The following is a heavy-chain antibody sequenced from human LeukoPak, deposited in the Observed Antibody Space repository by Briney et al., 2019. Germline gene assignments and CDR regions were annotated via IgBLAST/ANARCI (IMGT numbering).Heavy chain of an antibody. V-gene: IGHV3-43*01. Sequence: GGSLRLSCAASGFTFDDYTMHWVRQAPGKGLEWVSLISWDGGSTYYADSVKGRFTISRDNSKNSLYLQMNSLRTEDTALYYCAKGVNMVRGVGDYMDVWGKGTTVTISS. CDR1: GFTFDDYT. D-gene: IGHD3-10*01. CDR2: ISWDGGST. J-gene: IGHJ6*03. CDR3: AKGVNMVRGVGDYMDV.